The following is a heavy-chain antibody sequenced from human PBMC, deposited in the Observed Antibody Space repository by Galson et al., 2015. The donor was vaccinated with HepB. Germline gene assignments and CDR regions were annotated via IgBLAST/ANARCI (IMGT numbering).Heavy chain of an antibody. Sequence: SLRLSCAASGFTFNSYAMHWVRQAPGKGLGGVAVISYDGSNKYYADSVKGRFTISRDNSKNTLYLQMNSLRAEDTAVYYCANSCSGGSCYSLNYWGQGTLVTVSS. CDR1: GFTFNSYA. CDR2: ISYDGSNK. V-gene: IGHV3-30-3*01. D-gene: IGHD2-15*01. CDR3: ANSCSGGSCYSLNY. J-gene: IGHJ4*02.